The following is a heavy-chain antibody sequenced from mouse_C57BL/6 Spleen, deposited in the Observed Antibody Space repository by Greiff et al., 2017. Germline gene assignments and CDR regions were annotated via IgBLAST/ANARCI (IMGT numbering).Heavy chain of an antibody. D-gene: IGHD1-1*01. CDR3: ARSDYGSSWDY. Sequence: QVQLQQSGAELVRPGTSVKMSCKASGYTFTNYWIGWAKQRPGHGLEWIGDIYPGGGYTNYNEKFKGKTTLTADKSSSTAYMQFSSLTSEDSAIYYCARSDYGSSWDYWGQGTTLTVSS. V-gene: IGHV1-63*01. J-gene: IGHJ2*01. CDR1: GYTFTNYW. CDR2: IYPGGGYT.